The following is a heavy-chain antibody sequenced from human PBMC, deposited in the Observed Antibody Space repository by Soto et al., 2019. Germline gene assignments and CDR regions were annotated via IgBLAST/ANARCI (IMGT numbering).Heavy chain of an antibody. D-gene: IGHD3-9*01. V-gene: IGHV3-21*01. CDR3: AGHNFAGVDI. J-gene: IGHJ6*02. Sequence: PGGSLRLSCAASGFTFSNYTMNWVRQAPWKGLEWVSSITSSSIYIYYADSVTGRFTISRDNAKNSLYLQMNNLRAEDTAVYYCAGHNFAGVDIWGQGNTVTLSS. CDR1: GFTFSNYT. CDR2: ITSSSIYI.